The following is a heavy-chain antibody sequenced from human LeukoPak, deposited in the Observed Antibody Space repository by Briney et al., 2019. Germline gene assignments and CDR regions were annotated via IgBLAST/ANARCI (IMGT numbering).Heavy chain of an antibody. CDR2: ISSSSSYI. CDR3: ARESRSVVTRYFQH. V-gene: IGHV3-21*01. Sequence: GGSLRLSCAASGFTFSSYSMNWVRQAPGKGLEWVSSISSSSSYIYYADSVKGRFTISRDNAKNSLYLQMNGLRADDTAIYYCARESRSVVTRYFQHWGQGTLVTVSS. D-gene: IGHD4-23*01. J-gene: IGHJ1*01. CDR1: GFTFSSYS.